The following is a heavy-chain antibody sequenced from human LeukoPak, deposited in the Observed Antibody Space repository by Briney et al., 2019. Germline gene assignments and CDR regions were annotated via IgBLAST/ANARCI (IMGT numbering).Heavy chain of an antibody. J-gene: IGHJ6*03. V-gene: IGHV3-48*01. D-gene: IGHD5-12*01. CDR2: ISSSSISTI. CDR1: GFTFSSYS. CDR3: ARVYASRGYSGYDYHYYYYMDV. Sequence: GGSLRLSCAAPGFTFSSYSMNWVRQAPGKGLEWVSYISSSSISTIYYADSVKGRFTISRDNAKNSLYLQMNSLRAEDTAVYYCARVYASRGYSGYDYHYYYYMDVWGKGTTVTVSS.